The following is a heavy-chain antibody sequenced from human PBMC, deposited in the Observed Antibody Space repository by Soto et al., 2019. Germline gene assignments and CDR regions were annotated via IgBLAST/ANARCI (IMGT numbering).Heavy chain of an antibody. J-gene: IGHJ4*02. CDR1: GFTFSSYA. Sequence: GSLRLSCAASGFTFSSYAMHWVRQAPGKGLEWVAVISYDGSNKYYADSVKGRFTISRDNSKNTLYLQMNSLRAEDTAVYYCVPGSSGTRGEDSWGPGVVVTVSS. V-gene: IGHV3-30-3*01. D-gene: IGHD3-10*01. CDR3: VPGSSGTRGEDS. CDR2: ISYDGSNK.